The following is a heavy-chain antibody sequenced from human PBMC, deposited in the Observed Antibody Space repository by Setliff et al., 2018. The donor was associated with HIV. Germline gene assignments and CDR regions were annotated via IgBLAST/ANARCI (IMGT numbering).Heavy chain of an antibody. J-gene: IGHJ6*03. CDR3: VREYSGVYPDFSFYIDV. CDR1: GGSISSGGYY. CDR2: INHSGST. V-gene: IGHV4-61*08. Sequence: PSETLSLTCTVSGGSISSGGYYWSWIRQHPGKGLEWIGQINHSGSTNYNPSLRSRVTISIGKSKDQLSLNLNSVTAADTAIYYCVREYSGVYPDFSFYIDVWGKGTTVTVSS. D-gene: IGHD5-12*01.